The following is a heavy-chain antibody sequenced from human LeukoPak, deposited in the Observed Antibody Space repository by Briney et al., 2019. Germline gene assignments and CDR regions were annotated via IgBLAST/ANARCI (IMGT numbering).Heavy chain of an antibody. J-gene: IGHJ4*02. CDR1: GFTFSSYA. CDR3: ARDLAYYASGKQNY. D-gene: IGHD3-10*01. Sequence: GGSLRLSCAASGFTFSSYAMSWVRQAPGKGLEWVSVINSGGSTYYADSVKGRFTISRDNSKNTLYLQMNTLRAEDTAVYYCARDLAYYASGKQNYWGQGTLVTVSS. CDR2: INSGGST. V-gene: IGHV3-66*01.